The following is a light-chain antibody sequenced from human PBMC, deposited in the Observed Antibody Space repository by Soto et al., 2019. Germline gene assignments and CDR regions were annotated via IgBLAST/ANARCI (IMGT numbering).Light chain of an antibody. CDR2: RAS. J-gene: IGKJ1*01. V-gene: IGKV3-15*01. CDR1: QSVSTN. Sequence: EIVMTQSPGTLSVSPGERATLSCRASQSVSTNLAWYQQKPGQAPRLLIYRASTRATGIPARFGGSGSGTEFTLTISSLQSEDFAVYFCQQYHNWPPWTFGQGTKV. CDR3: QQYHNWPPWT.